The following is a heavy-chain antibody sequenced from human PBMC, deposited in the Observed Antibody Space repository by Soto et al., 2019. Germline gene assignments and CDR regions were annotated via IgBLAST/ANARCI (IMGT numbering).Heavy chain of an antibody. J-gene: IGHJ4*01. V-gene: IGHV3-11*01. CDR1: GLTFSDYY. CDR3: ARAATCTQLSDYYLDY. Sequence: WGSLRLSCAASGLTFSDYYMRWIRQAPGKGLEWVSYISGSGTTIYYADSVKGRLPISRDNAKSSLYLQKNNLRYEAPATSYSARAATCTQLSDYYLDYWRQGNLVTVAS. CDR2: ISGSGTTI. D-gene: IGHD5-12*01.